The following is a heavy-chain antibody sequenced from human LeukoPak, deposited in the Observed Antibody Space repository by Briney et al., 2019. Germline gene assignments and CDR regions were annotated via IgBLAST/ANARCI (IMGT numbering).Heavy chain of an antibody. D-gene: IGHD6-19*01. Sequence: ASVKVSCKASGYTFTSYDINWVRQATGQGLEWMGWMNPNSGNTGYAQKFQGRVTMTRNTSISTAYMELSSLRSEDTAVYYCARGPVYSSGWYMVPYYYYYYMDVWGKGTTVTISS. V-gene: IGHV1-8*01. J-gene: IGHJ6*03. CDR1: GYTFTSYD. CDR2: MNPNSGNT. CDR3: ARGPVYSSGWYMVPYYYYYYMDV.